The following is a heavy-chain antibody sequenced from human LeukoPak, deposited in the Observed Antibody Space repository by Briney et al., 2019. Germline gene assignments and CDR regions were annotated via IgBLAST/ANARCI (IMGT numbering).Heavy chain of an antibody. CDR2: INPNSDGT. Sequence: VASVKVSCKASGYTFTGYYMHWVRQAPGQGLEWMGWINPNSDGTNYAQKFQGRVTMTRDTSISTVYMELSRLRSDDTAAYYCARGGWVRGVITRDGLNYWGQGTLVTVSS. J-gene: IGHJ4*02. D-gene: IGHD3-10*01. V-gene: IGHV1-2*02. CDR3: ARGGWVRGVITRDGLNY. CDR1: GYTFTGYY.